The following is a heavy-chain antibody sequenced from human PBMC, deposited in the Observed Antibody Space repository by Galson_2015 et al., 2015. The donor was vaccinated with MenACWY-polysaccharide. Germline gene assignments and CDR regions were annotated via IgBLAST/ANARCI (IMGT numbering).Heavy chain of an antibody. CDR3: ARGYNNNWDYGGYFDY. CDR1: GFTFTSYA. D-gene: IGHD4-23*01. Sequence: SLRLSCAASGFTFTSYAMQWVRQAPGKGLEWVGVVANDENNKFYADSVKGRFTISRDNSKRTLFLQMNSLRTEDTAVYYCARGYNNNWDYGGYFDYWGQGTLVTVSS. CDR2: VANDENNK. V-gene: IGHV3-30-3*01. J-gene: IGHJ4*02.